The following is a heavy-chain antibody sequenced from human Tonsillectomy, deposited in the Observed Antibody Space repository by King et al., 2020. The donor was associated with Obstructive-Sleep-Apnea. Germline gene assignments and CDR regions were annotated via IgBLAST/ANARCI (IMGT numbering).Heavy chain of an antibody. CDR2: IILDGVST. D-gene: IGHD2-15*01. CDR3: AIADLVVVPKGGFDY. J-gene: IGHJ4*02. CDR1: GFTFEDYG. Sequence: VQLVESGGVVVQPGGSLRLSCAASGFTFEDYGMHSGRQTPGKGLVWVSLIILDGVSTYYAVSVKGRFTISRDKSKNTLYLQMHNLRAEDTALYSCAIADLVVVPKGGFDYWGQGALVTVSS. V-gene: IGHV3-43D*03.